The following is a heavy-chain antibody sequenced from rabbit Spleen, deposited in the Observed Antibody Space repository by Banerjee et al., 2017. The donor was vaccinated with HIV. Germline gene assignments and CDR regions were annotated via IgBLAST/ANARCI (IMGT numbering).Heavy chain of an antibody. Sequence: QSLEESGGDLVKPGASLTLTCTASGFSFSKHYWICWVRQAPGKGLEWIACMSTTDNNKWYASWVNGRFSISKTSPTTVTLQMTSLTAADTATYFCARDRSETSGDGWGDFGLWGPGTLVT. CDR2: MSTTDNNK. D-gene: IGHD4-1*01. CDR1: GFSFSKHYW. J-gene: IGHJ4*01. CDR3: ARDRSETSGDGWGDFGL. V-gene: IGHV1S40*01.